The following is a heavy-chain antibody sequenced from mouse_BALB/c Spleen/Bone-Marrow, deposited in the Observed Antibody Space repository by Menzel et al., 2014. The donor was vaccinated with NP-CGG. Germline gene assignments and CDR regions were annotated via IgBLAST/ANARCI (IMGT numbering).Heavy chain of an antibody. CDR1: GFTFTDYY. V-gene: IGHV7-3*02. D-gene: IGHD2-3*01. CDR2: IRNKANGYTT. J-gene: IGHJ2*01. CDR3: ARYDVYYYFDY. Sequence: EVMLVASGGGLVQPGGSLRLSCATTGFTFTDYYMSWVRQPPGKALEWLGFIRNKANGYTTEYSASVKGRFTISRDNSQSILYLQLNTLRAEDSATYYCARYDVYYYFDYWGQGTTLTVSS.